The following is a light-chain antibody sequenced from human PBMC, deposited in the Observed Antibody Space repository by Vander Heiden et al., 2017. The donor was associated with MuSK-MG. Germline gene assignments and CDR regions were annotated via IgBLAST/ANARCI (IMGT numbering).Light chain of an antibody. V-gene: IGKV3-20*01. CDR1: QSVSNSY. CDR3: QQYASSPPT. Sequence: ETMLAQSPVTLSLSPGERATLSCRASQSVSNSYLAWYQQKPGQAPRLLIYGASSRATGIPDRLSGSGSGTDFPLTISRLEPEDFAVYYCQQYASSPPTFGQGTKVEIK. J-gene: IGKJ1*01. CDR2: GAS.